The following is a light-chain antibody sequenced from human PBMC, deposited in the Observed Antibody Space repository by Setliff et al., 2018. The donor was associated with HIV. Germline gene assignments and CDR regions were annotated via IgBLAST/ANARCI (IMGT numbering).Light chain of an antibody. CDR3: SSFTSTSTVVV. CDR2: EVN. CDR1: SSDVGGYNY. Sequence: QSALTQPASVSGSLGQSITISCTGTSSDVGGYNYVSWYQHHPGKAPKLMIYEVNNRPSGVSNRFSGSKSGNTASLTISGLQAEDEADYYCSSFTSTSTVVVFGGGTKVTVL. V-gene: IGLV2-14*01. J-gene: IGLJ2*01.